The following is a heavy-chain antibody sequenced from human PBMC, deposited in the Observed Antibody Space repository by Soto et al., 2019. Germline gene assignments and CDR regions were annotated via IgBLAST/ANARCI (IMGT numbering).Heavy chain of an antibody. CDR2: IYYSGST. D-gene: IGHD3-22*01. CDR3: ARDETMIVGGFQH. J-gene: IGHJ1*01. Sequence: PSETLSLTCTVSGGSISSGGYYWSWIRQPPGKGLEWIGSIYYSGSTNYNPSLKSRVTISVDTSKNQFSLKLSSVTAADTAVYYCARDETMIVGGFQHWGQGTLVTVSS. CDR1: GGSISSGGYY. V-gene: IGHV4-61*08.